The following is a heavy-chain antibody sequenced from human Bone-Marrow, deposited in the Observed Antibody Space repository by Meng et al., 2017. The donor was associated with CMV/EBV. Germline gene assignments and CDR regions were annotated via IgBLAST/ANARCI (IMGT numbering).Heavy chain of an antibody. CDR2: INSAGSST. CDR3: ARDLKLEWLLYKSY. CDR1: GFTFRSYW. V-gene: IGHV3-74*01. Sequence: GESLKISCEASGFTFRSYWMHWVRQAPGKGLVWVSRINSAGSSTSYADSVKGRLTISKDNAKNTLYLQMNSLRAEDTAVYYCARDLKLEWLLYKSYWGQGTLVTVSS. D-gene: IGHD3-3*01. J-gene: IGHJ4*02.